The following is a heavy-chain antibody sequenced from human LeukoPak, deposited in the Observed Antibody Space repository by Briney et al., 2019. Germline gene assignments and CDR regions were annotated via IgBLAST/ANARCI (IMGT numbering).Heavy chain of an antibody. Sequence: GASVKVSCKASGYTFTGYYMHWVRQAPGQGLEWMGWINPNSGGTNYAQKFQGRVTMTRDTSISTAYMELSRLRSDDTAVYYCARDRGSCGGDCLNEYGMDVWGQGTTVTVSS. CDR3: ARDRGSCGGDCLNEYGMDV. J-gene: IGHJ6*02. D-gene: IGHD2-21*02. CDR1: GYTFTGYY. CDR2: INPNSGGT. V-gene: IGHV1-2*02.